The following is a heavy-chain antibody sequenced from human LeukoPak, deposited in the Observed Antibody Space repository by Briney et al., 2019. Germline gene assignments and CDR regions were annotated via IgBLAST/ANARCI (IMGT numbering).Heavy chain of an antibody. J-gene: IGHJ4*02. CDR1: GFTLTWHV. D-gene: IGHD1-26*01. V-gene: IGHV3-64D*06. CDR3: VRDMSGKYSFDY. CDR2: IHHNGEMT. Sequence: GGSLRLSCAASGFTLTWHVMHWVRQAPGKALEYVSFIHHNGEMTSYAESVRGRFTVSRDNSKDTLFLELSSLRTDDTAVYYCVRDMSGKYSFDYWGQGTLVIVST.